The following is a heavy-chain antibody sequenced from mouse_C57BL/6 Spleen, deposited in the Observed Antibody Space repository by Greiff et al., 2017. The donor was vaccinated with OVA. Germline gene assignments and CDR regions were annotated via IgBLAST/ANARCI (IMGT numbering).Heavy chain of an antibody. CDR3: AREDYDQIGV. Sequence: EVKLQESGPGLVKPSQSLSLTCSVTGYSITSGYYWNWIRQFPGNKLEWMGYISYDGSNNYNPSLKNRISITRDTSKNQFSLKLNSVTTEDTATYYCAREDYDQIGVWCTGTTVTVSS. J-gene: IGHJ1*03. CDR2: ISYDGSN. V-gene: IGHV3-6*01. CDR1: GYSITSGYY. D-gene: IGHD2-4*01.